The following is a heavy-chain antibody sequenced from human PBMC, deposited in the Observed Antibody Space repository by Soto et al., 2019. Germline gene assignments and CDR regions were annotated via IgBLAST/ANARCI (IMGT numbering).Heavy chain of an antibody. CDR1: GYSISSGGYY. V-gene: IGHV4-31*02. CDR2: IYYSGNT. Sequence: SETLSLTCTVSGYSISSGGYYYSWIRQHPGEGLEWIGYIYYSGNTYYNPSHKSRVTISVDTSKNQFSLKLSSVTAADTAVYYCARESRQYSRMNWFDPWGQGTLVTVS. CDR3: ARESRQYSRMNWFDP. D-gene: IGHD2-21*01. J-gene: IGHJ5*02.